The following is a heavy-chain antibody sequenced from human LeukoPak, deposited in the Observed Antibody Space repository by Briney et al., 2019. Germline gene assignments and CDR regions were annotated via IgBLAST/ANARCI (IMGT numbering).Heavy chain of an antibody. CDR2: IYYSGST. V-gene: IGHV4-30-4*08. CDR1: DGSISSGSYY. D-gene: IGHD2-15*01. Sequence: MPSETLSLTCTVSDGSISSGSYYWSWIRQPAGKGLEWIGYIYYSGSTYYNPSLKSRVTISVDTSKNQFSLKLSSVTAADTAVYYCATPSSGGANDAFDIWGQGTMVTVSS. J-gene: IGHJ3*02. CDR3: ATPSSGGANDAFDI.